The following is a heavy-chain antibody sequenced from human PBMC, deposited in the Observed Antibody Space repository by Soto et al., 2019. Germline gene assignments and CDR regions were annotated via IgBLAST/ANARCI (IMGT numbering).Heavy chain of an antibody. CDR2: IYPGDSDT. D-gene: IGHD3-3*01. CDR1: GYSFTSYW. J-gene: IGHJ3*02. CDR3: AGSSYYDFWSGSHGAFDI. V-gene: IGHV5-51*01. Sequence: LGESLKISCKGSGYSFTSYWIGWVRQMPGKGLEWMGIIYPGDSDTRYSPSFQGQVTISADKSISTAYLQWSSLKASDTAMYYCAGSSYYDFWSGSHGAFDIWGQGTMVTVSS.